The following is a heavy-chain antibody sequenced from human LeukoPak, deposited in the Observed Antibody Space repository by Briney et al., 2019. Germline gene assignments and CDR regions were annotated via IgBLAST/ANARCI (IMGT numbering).Heavy chain of an antibody. CDR3: TRDPRTRYNWNYFDY. J-gene: IGHJ4*02. Sequence: GRSLRLSCTASGFTFGDYAMSWVRQAPGKGLEWVGFIRSKAYGGTTEYAASVKGRFTISRDDSKSFAYLQMNSLKTEDTAVYYCTRDPRTRYNWNYFDYWGQGTLVTVSS. CDR1: GFTFGDYA. D-gene: IGHD1-20*01. CDR2: IRSKAYGGTT. V-gene: IGHV3-49*04.